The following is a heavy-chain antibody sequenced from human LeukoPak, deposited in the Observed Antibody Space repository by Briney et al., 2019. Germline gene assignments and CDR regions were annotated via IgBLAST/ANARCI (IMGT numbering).Heavy chain of an antibody. V-gene: IGHV3-74*01. D-gene: IGHD3-10*01. Sequence: PGGSLRLSCAASGFTFNNYWMHWVRQAPGMGLVWVSSIRFDGGDTAYADSAKGRFTISRDNAKNTMFLQMNNLRAEDTAVYYCAKAVGDYYYYGSAEIAFDIWGQGTMVTVSS. CDR2: IRFDGGDT. CDR3: AKAVGDYYYYGSAEIAFDI. J-gene: IGHJ3*02. CDR1: GFTFNNYW.